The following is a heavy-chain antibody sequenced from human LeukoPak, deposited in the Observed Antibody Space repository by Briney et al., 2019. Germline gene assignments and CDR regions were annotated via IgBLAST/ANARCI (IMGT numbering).Heavy chain of an antibody. Sequence: GGSLTLSCAASGFTFSSYTMTWVRQAPGKGLEWVSCISSSSSYMYYGDTLKGRFTISRDNAKNSLYLQRDDLRAEDTAMYYCASALTPASGWLGSWGQGTLVTVSS. J-gene: IGHJ5*01. V-gene: IGHV3-21*01. D-gene: IGHD6-19*01. CDR3: ASALTPASGWLGS. CDR1: GFTFSSYT. CDR2: ISSSSSYM.